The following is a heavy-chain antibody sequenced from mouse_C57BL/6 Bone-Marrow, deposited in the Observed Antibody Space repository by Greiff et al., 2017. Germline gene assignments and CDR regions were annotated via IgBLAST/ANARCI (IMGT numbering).Heavy chain of an antibody. Sequence: EVKLMESGGGLVKPGGSLKLSCAASGFTFSDYGMHWVRQAPEKGLEWVAYISSGSSTIYYADKVKGRFTNSRDNAKNTLFLQMTSLRSEDTAMYYCAISYFDYWGQGTTLTVSS. CDR2: ISSGSSTI. CDR1: GFTFSDYG. V-gene: IGHV5-17*01. CDR3: AISYFDY. J-gene: IGHJ2*01.